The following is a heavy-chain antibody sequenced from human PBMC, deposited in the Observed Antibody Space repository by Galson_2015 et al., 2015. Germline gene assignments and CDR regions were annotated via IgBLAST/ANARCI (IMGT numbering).Heavy chain of an antibody. Sequence: SLRLSCAAPGFTFSNFWMAWVRQAPGKGLEWVANIKQDGSDKYYVDSVKGRFTISRDNAENSLYLQMNSLRAEDSAVYYCAREVIFTGYQPMDVWGKGTTVTVSS. CDR3: AREVIFTGYQPMDV. CDR2: IKQDGSDK. D-gene: IGHD3-9*01. V-gene: IGHV3-7*01. J-gene: IGHJ6*03. CDR1: GFTFSNFW.